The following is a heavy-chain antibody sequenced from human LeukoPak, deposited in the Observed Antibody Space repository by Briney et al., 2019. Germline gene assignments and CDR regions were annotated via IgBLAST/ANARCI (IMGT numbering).Heavy chain of an antibody. CDR3: APHIPDDYSNYHFDY. J-gene: IGHJ4*02. CDR2: IIPILGIA. CDR1: GGTFSSYT. Sequence: ALVKVSCKASGGTFSSYTISWVRQAPGQGLEWMGRIIPILGIANYAQKFQGRVTITADKSTSTAYMELSSLRSEDTAVYYCAPHIPDDYSNYHFDYWGQGTLVTVSS. V-gene: IGHV1-69*02. D-gene: IGHD4-11*01.